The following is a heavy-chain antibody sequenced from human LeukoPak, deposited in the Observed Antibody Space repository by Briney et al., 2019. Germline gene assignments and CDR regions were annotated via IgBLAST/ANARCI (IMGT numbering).Heavy chain of an antibody. D-gene: IGHD2-2*02. CDR1: GFTFSSYA. J-gene: IGHJ4*02. CDR3: SRGRYCSSTSCYIDY. CDR2: ISGSAGST. V-gene: IGHV3-23*01. Sequence: GGSLRLSCVTSGFTFSSYAMGWVRQAPGKGLEWVSGISGSAGSTYYADSVKGRFTISGDNSKNTLYLQMNSLRAEDTAVYYCSRGRYCSSTSCYIDYWGQGTLVTVSS.